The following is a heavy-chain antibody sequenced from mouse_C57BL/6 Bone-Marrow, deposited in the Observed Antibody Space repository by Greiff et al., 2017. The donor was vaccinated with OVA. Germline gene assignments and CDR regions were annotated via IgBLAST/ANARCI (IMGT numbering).Heavy chain of an antibody. V-gene: IGHV5-12*01. Sequence: EVMLVESGGGLVQPGGSLKLSCAASGFTFSDYYMYWVRQTPEKRLEWVAYVSNGGGSTYYPDTVKGRFTISRDNAKNTLYLQMSRLKSEDTAMYYCARRGFTTRYFDVWGTGTTVTVSS. D-gene: IGHD1-1*01. J-gene: IGHJ1*03. CDR1: GFTFSDYY. CDR3: ARRGFTTRYFDV. CDR2: VSNGGGST.